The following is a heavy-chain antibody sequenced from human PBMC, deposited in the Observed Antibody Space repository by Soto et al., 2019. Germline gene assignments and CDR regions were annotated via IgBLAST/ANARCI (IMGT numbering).Heavy chain of an antibody. CDR3: ARPALAAAAPYNWFDP. CDR1: GFSLSTSGVG. Sequence: GSGPTLVNPPQTLTLTCTFSGFSLSTSGVGVGWIRQPPGKALEWLALIYWNDDKRYSASLKSRLTITKDIYRNQVVLTMANTDPADTATYYCARPALAAAAPYNWFDPGGQGTLVNVSS. J-gene: IGHJ5*02. D-gene: IGHD6-13*01. CDR2: IYWNDDK. V-gene: IGHV2-5*01.